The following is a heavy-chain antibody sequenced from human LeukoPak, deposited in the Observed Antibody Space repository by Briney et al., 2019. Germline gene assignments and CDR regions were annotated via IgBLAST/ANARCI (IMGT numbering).Heavy chain of an antibody. D-gene: IGHD3-10*01. CDR3: ARLSYGSGSYYQAALDY. CDR1: GGSVSSGSYY. Sequence: KSSETLSLTCTVSGGSVSSGSYYWSWIRQPPGKGLEWIGYIYYSGSTNYNPSLKSRVTISVDTSKNQFSLKLSSVTAADTAVYYCARLSYGSGSYYQAALDYWGQGTLVTVSS. CDR2: IYYSGST. J-gene: IGHJ4*02. V-gene: IGHV4-61*01.